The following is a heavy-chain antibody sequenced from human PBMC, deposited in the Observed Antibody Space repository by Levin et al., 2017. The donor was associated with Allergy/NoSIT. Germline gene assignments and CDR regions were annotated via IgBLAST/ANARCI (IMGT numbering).Heavy chain of an antibody. V-gene: IGHV3-11*01. CDR3: ARDLAYCGGDCDTQYYYYGMDV. CDR1: GFTFSDYY. D-gene: IGHD2-21*02. CDR2: ISSSGSTI. J-gene: IGHJ6*02. Sequence: GGSLRLSCAASGFTFSDYYMSWIRQAPGKGLEWVSYISSSGSTIYYADSVKGRFTISRDNAKNSLYLQMNSLRAEDTAVYYCARDLAYCGGDCDTQYYYYGMDVWGQGTTVTVSS.